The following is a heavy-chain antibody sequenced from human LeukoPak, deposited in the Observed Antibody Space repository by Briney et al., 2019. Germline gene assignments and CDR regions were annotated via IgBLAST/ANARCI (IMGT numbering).Heavy chain of an antibody. CDR1: RFTFSKYW. V-gene: IGHV3-74*01. J-gene: IGHJ4*02. D-gene: IGHD6-19*01. CDR2: INTDGTVT. CDR3: ATKQWLAPPPDS. Sequence: GGSLRLSCAASRFTFSKYWMLWVRQAPGKGLESVSRINTDGTVTTYADSVKGRFTVSRDNADNTMFLQMNSVRDEDTAVYYCATKQWLAPPPDSWGQGTPVAVSS.